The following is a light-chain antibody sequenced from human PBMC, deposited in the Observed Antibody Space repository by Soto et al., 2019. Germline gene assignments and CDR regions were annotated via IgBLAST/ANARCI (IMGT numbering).Light chain of an antibody. V-gene: IGKV3-20*01. Sequence: EIVLTQSPATLSLSPGERATLSCRASQSVSSSYSAWYQQKPGQAPRLLIYVPSSRATGIPDRFSGSGSGTDFTLTISRLEPEDFAVYYCQQYGSSPPWTFGQGTKVEIK. CDR3: QQYGSSPPWT. CDR2: VPS. J-gene: IGKJ1*01. CDR1: QSVSSSY.